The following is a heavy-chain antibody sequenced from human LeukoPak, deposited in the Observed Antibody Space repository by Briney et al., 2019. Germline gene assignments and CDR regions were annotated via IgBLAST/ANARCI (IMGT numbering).Heavy chain of an antibody. Sequence: SVKVSCKASGGTFNSYAISWVRQAPGQGLEWMGRIIPILGITNYAQMFQGRVTITAEKSTSTAYMELRSLRSDDTAVYYCARDGGDEQLVDYWGQGTLVTVSS. CDR2: IIPILGIT. CDR1: GGTFNSYA. J-gene: IGHJ4*02. D-gene: IGHD6-13*01. CDR3: ARDGGDEQLVDY. V-gene: IGHV1-69*04.